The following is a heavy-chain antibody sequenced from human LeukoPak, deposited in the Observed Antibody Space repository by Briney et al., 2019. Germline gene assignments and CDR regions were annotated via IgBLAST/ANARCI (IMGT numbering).Heavy chain of an antibody. J-gene: IGHJ5*02. CDR1: GFTFSSYA. V-gene: IGHV3-23*01. D-gene: IGHD6-19*01. CDR2: VSSSGAGT. CDR3: AKDRKAVATLGWFDP. Sequence: GGSLRLSCAASGFTFSSYAMSWVRQAPGKGLEWLSTVSSSGAGTYYADSVKGRFTISRDNSKNTLYLQMNSLRAEDTAVYYCAKDRKAVATLGWFDPWGQGTLVTVSS.